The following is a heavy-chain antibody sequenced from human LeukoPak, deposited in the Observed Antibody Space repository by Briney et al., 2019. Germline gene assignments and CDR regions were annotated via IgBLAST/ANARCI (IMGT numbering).Heavy chain of an antibody. CDR2: ISWNSGSI. V-gene: IGHV3-9*01. CDR3: AKAALPYCSGGSCPSLYYYYGMDV. D-gene: IGHD2-15*01. J-gene: IGHJ6*02. CDR1: GSTFDDYA. Sequence: GGSLRLSCAASGSTFDDYAMHWVRQAPGKGLEWVSGISWNSGSIGYADSVKGRFTISRDNAKNSLYLQMNSLRAEDTALYYCAKAALPYCSGGSCPSLYYYYGMDVWGQGTTVTVSS.